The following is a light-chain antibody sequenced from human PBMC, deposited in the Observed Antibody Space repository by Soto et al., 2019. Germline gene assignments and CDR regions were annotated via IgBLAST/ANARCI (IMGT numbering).Light chain of an antibody. CDR2: EAS. Sequence: QSVLTQPASVSGSPGQSITISCTGTSSNVGSYNLVSWYQQHPGEAPKLMIYEASKRPSGVSNRFSGSKSGNMASLTISGLQAEDEADYYCCSYAGSDTMIFGGGTKVTVL. V-gene: IGLV2-23*01. CDR3: CSYAGSDTMI. CDR1: SSNVGSYNL. J-gene: IGLJ2*01.